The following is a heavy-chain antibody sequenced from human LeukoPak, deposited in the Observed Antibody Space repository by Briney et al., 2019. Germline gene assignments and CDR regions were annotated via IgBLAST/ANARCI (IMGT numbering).Heavy chain of an antibody. V-gene: IGHV3-30*04. Sequence: GGSLRLSCAASGFTFSSYSMHWVRQAPGKGLEWVAVISYDGSNKYYADSVKGRFTISRDNSKNTLYLQMNSLRAEDTAVYYCARSSRLTFDYWGQGTLVTVSS. D-gene: IGHD6-6*01. CDR1: GFTFSSYS. J-gene: IGHJ4*02. CDR3: ARSSRLTFDY. CDR2: ISYDGSNK.